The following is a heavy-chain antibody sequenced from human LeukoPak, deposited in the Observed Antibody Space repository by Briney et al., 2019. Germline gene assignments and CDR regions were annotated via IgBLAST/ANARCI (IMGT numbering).Heavy chain of an antibody. V-gene: IGHV4-31*11. CDR3: ASRPRCSSTSCYQRPFDY. J-gene: IGHJ4*02. CDR1: GGSISSGGYY. CDR2: IYYSGST. D-gene: IGHD2-2*01. Sequence: ASETLSLTCAVSGGSISSGGYYWSWIRQHPGKGLEWIGYIYYSGSTYYNPSLKSRVTISVDTSKNQFSLKLSSVTAADTAVYYCASRPRCSSTSCYQRPFDYWGQGTLVTVSS.